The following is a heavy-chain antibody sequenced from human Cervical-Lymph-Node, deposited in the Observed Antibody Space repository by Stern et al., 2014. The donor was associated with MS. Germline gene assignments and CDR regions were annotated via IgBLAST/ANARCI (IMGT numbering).Heavy chain of an antibody. CDR2: VYYSGAT. CDR1: GDSISSYTHY. CDR3: AKHACTGAACPFDL. Sequence: VQLVESGPGLVKPSETLSLTCAVSGDSISSYTHYWAWIRQPPGKGLEWIGSVYYSGATYYNPSLKSPVTISGDTSKNHFSLGLNSGTAADTAVYYCAKHACTGAACPFDLWGQGTLVTVSS. V-gene: IGHV4-39*01. D-gene: IGHD2-8*02. J-gene: IGHJ4*02.